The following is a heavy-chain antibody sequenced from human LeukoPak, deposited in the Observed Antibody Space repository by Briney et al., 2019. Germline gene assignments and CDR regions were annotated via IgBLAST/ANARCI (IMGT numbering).Heavy chain of an antibody. CDR2: FSGSGGHA. CDR3: AKVRYQLLIDY. V-gene: IGHV3-23*01. CDR1: GFNFSNYV. D-gene: IGHD2-2*01. Sequence: GGSLRLSCAASGFNFSNYVMGWVRQAPGKGLEWVSAFSGSGGHAYHADAVEGRFSISRDNSKNTLYLQMNSLRADDTAVYYCAKVRYQLLIDYWGQGTLVTVSS. J-gene: IGHJ4*02.